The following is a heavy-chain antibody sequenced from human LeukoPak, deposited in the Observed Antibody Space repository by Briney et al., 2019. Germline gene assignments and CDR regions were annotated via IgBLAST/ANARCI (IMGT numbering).Heavy chain of an antibody. CDR2: ISYDGSNK. D-gene: IGHD1-26*01. Sequence: PGRSLRLSCAASGFTFSSYAMHWVRQAPGKGLEWVAVISYDGSNKYYADSVKGRFTISRDNSKNTLYLQMDSLRAEDTAVYYCARGGSGSYFESAFDIWGQGTMVTVSS. CDR3: ARGGSGSYFESAFDI. CDR1: GFTFSSYA. V-gene: IGHV3-30-3*01. J-gene: IGHJ3*02.